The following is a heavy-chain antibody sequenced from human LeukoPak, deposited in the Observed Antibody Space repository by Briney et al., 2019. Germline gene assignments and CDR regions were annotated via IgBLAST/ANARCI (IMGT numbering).Heavy chain of an antibody. Sequence: PGGSLRLSCAASGFTFSSYSMNWVRQAPGKGLEWVSSISSSSSYIYYADSVKGRFTISRDNAKNSLYLQMNSLRAEDTAVYYCARDYGSGSSPWYFDYWGQGTLVTVSS. CDR2: ISSSSSYI. D-gene: IGHD3-10*01. CDR1: GFTFSSYS. V-gene: IGHV3-21*01. CDR3: ARDYGSGSSPWYFDY. J-gene: IGHJ4*02.